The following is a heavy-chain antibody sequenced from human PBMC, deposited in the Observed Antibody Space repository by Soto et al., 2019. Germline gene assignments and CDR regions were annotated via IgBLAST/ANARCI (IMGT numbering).Heavy chain of an antibody. CDR1: GGSTSSGGYY. CDR3: ARDAYGLFDY. J-gene: IGHJ4*02. CDR2: LYYRGGP. V-gene: IGHV4-31*03. Sequence: SETMSLTCTVSGGSTSSGGYYCSWIRQHPGKGLEWLGYLYYRGGPFYNPSLKSRVTISVDTSKNQFSLKLSSVTAADTAVYYCARDAYGLFDYWGQGTLVTVSS. D-gene: IGHD2-21*01.